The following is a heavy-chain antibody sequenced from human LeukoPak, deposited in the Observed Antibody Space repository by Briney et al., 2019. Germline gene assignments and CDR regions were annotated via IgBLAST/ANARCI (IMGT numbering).Heavy chain of an antibody. CDR2: MNPNSGNT. CDR3: ARVTPDFWSGYRNY. V-gene: IGHV1-8*01. J-gene: IGHJ4*02. Sequence: GASVKVSCKASGYTFTSYDINWVRQVTGQGLELMGWMNPNSGNTGYAQKFQGRVTMTRDTSISTAYMELSSLRSEDTAVYYCARVTPDFWSGYRNYWGQGTLVTVSS. CDR1: GYTFTSYD. D-gene: IGHD3-3*01.